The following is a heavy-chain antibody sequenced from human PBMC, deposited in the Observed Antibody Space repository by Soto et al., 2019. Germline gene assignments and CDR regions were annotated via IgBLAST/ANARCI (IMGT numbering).Heavy chain of an antibody. V-gene: IGHV3-23*01. J-gene: IGHJ4*02. CDR2: LSGSGGTT. D-gene: IGHD3-16*01. CDR1: GFTLSNHA. CDR3: AKSRAYGGATDFDL. Sequence: EVQLLESGGGLVQPGGSLRLSCAGSGFTLSNHAMSWVRQSPGRGPEWLSSLSGSGGTTYYAPSVRGRFAISRDTSTNTLFLQMNDLRADDTATYFCAKSRAYGGATDFDLWGQGTLVTVSS.